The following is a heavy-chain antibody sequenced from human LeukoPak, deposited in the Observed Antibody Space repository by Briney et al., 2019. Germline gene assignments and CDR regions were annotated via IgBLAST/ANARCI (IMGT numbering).Heavy chain of an antibody. D-gene: IGHD3-3*01. J-gene: IGHJ6*03. CDR1: GGSFSGYY. CDR2: INHSGST. V-gene: IGHV4-34*01. CDR3: ARRFRPLRFLGGDYYYMDV. Sequence: SQTLSLTCAVYGGSFSGYYWSCIRQPPGKGLEWIGEINHSGSTNYNPSLKSRANISVDTSKNQFSLKLSSVTAADTAVYYCARRFRPLRFLGGDYYYMDVWGKGTTVTVSS.